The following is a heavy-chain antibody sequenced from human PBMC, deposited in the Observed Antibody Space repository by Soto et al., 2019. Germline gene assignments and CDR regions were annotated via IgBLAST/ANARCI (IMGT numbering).Heavy chain of an antibody. Sequence: PGESLKISCKVSGYSFTSYWIGWVRQMPGKGLEWMGIIYPGDSDTRYSPSFQGQVTISADKSISTAYLQWSSLKASDTAMYYCARPYYDFWSGYYFDYWGQGTLVTVSS. CDR2: IYPGDSDT. D-gene: IGHD3-3*01. V-gene: IGHV5-51*01. CDR1: GYSFTSYW. CDR3: ARPYYDFWSGYYFDY. J-gene: IGHJ4*02.